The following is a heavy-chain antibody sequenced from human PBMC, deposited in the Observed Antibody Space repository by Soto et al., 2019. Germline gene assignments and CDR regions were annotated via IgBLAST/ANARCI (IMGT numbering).Heavy chain of an antibody. CDR3: ARYYDFWSGSYYYYMDV. CDR2: INHSGST. Sequence: PSETLSLTCAVYGGSFSDYYWTWIRQPPGKGLEWIGEINHSGSTNYNPSLKSRVTISVDTSKNQFSLKLSSVTAADTAVYYCARYYDFWSGSYYYYMDVWGKGTTVTVS. V-gene: IGHV4-34*01. D-gene: IGHD3-3*01. J-gene: IGHJ6*03. CDR1: GGSFSDYY.